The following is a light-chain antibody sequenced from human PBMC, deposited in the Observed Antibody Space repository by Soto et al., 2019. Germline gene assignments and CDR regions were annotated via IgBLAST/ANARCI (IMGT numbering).Light chain of an antibody. V-gene: IGKV1-39*01. CDR2: AAS. CDR1: QSISSY. J-gene: IGKJ4*01. CDR3: QQSYSTPT. Sequence: DIQMNQSPSSLSASVGDRVTITCRASQSISSYLNWYQQKPGKAPKLLIYAASSLQSGVPSRFSDSGSGTDFTLTISSLPPEDFATYYCQQSYSTPTFGGGTKGEIK.